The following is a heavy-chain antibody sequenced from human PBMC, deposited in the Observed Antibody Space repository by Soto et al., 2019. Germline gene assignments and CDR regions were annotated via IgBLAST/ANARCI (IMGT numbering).Heavy chain of an antibody. CDR2: IYYSGST. CDR1: GGSISSYD. CDR3: ARDTGYYYYGMDV. J-gene: IGHJ6*02. V-gene: IGHV4-59*01. D-gene: IGHD1-1*01. Sequence: SETLSLTCTVSGGSISSYDWSWIRQPPGKGLEWMGYIYYSGSTNYNPSPKSRVTISVDTSKNQFSLKLTSVTAADTAVYYCARDTGYYYYGMDVWGQGTTVTVSS.